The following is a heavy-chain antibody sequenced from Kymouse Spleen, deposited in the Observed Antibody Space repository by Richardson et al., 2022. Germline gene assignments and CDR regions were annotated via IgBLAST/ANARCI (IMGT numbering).Heavy chain of an antibody. D-gene: IGHD1-7*01. V-gene: IGHV1-2*04. CDR2: INPNSGGT. CDR1: GYTFTGYY. J-gene: IGHJ6*02. Sequence: QVQLVQSGAEVKKPGASVKVSCKASGYTFTGYYMHWVRQAPGQGLEWMGWINPNSGGTNYAQKFQGWVTMTRDTSISTAYMELSRLRSDDTAVYYCARGYVGITGTTRYYYYGMDVWGQGTTVTVSS. CDR3: ARGYVGITGTTRYYYYGMDV.